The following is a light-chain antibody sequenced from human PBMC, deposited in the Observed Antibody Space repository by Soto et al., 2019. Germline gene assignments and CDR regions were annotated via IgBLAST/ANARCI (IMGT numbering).Light chain of an antibody. V-gene: IGKV3-15*01. CDR2: GAS. CDR3: QQYNNWPPT. CDR1: QSVSSN. Sequence: EIVMTQSPATLSVSPGERATLSCRASQSVSSNLAWYQQKPGQAPRLLIYGASTRATGIPARFSGSGSGTXXTLTISSLQSEDFAVYYCQQYNNWPPTFGQGTKVEIK. J-gene: IGKJ1*01.